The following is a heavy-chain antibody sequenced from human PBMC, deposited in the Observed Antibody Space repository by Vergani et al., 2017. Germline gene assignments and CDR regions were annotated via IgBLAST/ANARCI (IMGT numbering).Heavy chain of an antibody. CDR3: ARDRGDEYYDYVWGSSDYYYYGMDV. Sequence: EVQLVESGGGLVQPGGSLRLSCAASGFTFSSYWMSWVRQAPGKGLEWVANIKQDGSEKYYVDSVKGRFTISRDNAKNSLYLQMNSLRAEDTAVYYCARDRGDEYYDYVWGSSDYYYYGMDVWGQGTTVTVSS. V-gene: IGHV3-7*03. CDR2: IKQDGSEK. D-gene: IGHD3-16*01. J-gene: IGHJ6*02. CDR1: GFTFSSYW.